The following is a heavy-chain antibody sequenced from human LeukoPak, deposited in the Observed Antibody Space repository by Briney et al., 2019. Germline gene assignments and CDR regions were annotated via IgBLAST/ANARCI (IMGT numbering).Heavy chain of an antibody. CDR3: APTKSVQSYYYNGLAV. J-gene: IGHJ6*02. D-gene: IGHD5-24*01. V-gene: IGHV1-2*02. Sequence: GASVKVSCKASGYPFTSYFIHWVRQAPGQGLEWMGWINPNRGDTNFAQKFQGRVTMTRDTSISTAYMELSSLTSDDTAVYYCAPTKSVQSYYYNGLAVWGQGTTVTVSS. CDR1: GYPFTSYF. CDR2: INPNRGDT.